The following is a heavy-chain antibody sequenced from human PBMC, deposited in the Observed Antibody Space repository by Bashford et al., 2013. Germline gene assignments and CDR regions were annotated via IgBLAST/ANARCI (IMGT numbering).Heavy chain of an antibody. Sequence: SVKVSCKASGDTFSSYVVSWVRQAPGQGLEWMGGIIPMFDTPNYAQKFQGRVTITADESTSTAYMELSSLRSEDTAVYYCARSSGSYNYYYPMDVWGQGTTVTVSS. J-gene: IGHJ6*02. CDR2: IIPMFDTP. D-gene: IGHD1-26*01. CDR1: GDTFSSYV. CDR3: ARSSGSYNYYYPMDV. V-gene: IGHV1-69*13.